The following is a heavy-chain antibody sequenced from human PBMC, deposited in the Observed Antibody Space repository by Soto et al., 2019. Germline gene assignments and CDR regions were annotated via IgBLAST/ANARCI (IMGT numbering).Heavy chain of an antibody. CDR2: IYYSGTT. V-gene: IGHV4-39*01. CDR3: ASPRGNSGYESIDY. D-gene: IGHD5-12*01. J-gene: IGHJ4*02. CDR1: GGSISSSSYY. Sequence: PSETLSLTCTVSGGSISSSSYYWGWIRQPPGKGLEWIGSIYYSGTTYYNPSLKSRVTISVDTSKIQFSLKLSSVTAADTAVYYCASPRGNSGYESIDYWGQGTLVTVSS.